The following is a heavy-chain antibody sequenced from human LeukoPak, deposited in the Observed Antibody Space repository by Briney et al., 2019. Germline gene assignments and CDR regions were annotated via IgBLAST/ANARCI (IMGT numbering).Heavy chain of an antibody. D-gene: IGHD1-26*01. Sequence: SETLSLTCTVSGGSISIYYWSWIRQPPGKGLEWIGEINHSGSTNYNPSLKSRVTISVDTSKNQFSLKLTSVTAADTAVYYCARGDYYGMIDYWGQGTLITVSS. V-gene: IGHV4-34*01. CDR3: ARGDYYGMIDY. CDR1: GGSISIYY. J-gene: IGHJ4*02. CDR2: INHSGST.